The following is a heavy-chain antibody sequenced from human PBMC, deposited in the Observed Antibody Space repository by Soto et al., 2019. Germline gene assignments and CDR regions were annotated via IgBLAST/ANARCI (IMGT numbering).Heavy chain of an antibody. D-gene: IGHD3-10*01. CDR1: GGSISSYY. V-gene: IGHV4-59*08. Sequence: SDTLSLTCNVSGGSISSYYWSWIRQPPGKGLEWIGYIYYSGSTNYNPSLKSRVTISVDTSKNQFSLKLSSVTAADTAVYYCARLWFGEPVDYWGQGTLVTVSS. CDR2: IYYSGST. CDR3: ARLWFGEPVDY. J-gene: IGHJ4*02.